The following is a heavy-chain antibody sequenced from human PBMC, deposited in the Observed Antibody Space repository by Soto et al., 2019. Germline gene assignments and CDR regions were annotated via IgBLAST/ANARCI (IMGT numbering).Heavy chain of an antibody. V-gene: IGHV3-33*03. CDR3: ASSVN. CDR2: IWYDGSNK. CDR1: GFPFSSYG. J-gene: IGHJ4*02. Sequence: GGSLRLSCAASGFPFSSYGMHWVRQAPGKGLDWVGVIWYDGSNKDYAESVKGRFTISRDNSKNMLYLQMNSLRADDTAVYYCASSVNWGQGTLVTVSS.